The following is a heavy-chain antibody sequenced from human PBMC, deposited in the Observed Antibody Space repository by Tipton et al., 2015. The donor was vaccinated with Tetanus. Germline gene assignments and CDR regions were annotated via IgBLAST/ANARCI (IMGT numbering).Heavy chain of an antibody. CDR1: GGSFSGYY. Sequence: TLSLTCAVYGGSFSGYYWGWIRQPPGKGLEWIGSIYYSGSTYYNPSLKSRVTISVDTSKNQFSLKLSSVTAADTAVYYCARINVDTGMVIEPRYFDLWGRGTLVTVSS. V-gene: IGHV4-34*01. CDR2: IYYSGST. CDR3: ARINVDTGMVIEPRYFDL. J-gene: IGHJ2*01. D-gene: IGHD5-18*01.